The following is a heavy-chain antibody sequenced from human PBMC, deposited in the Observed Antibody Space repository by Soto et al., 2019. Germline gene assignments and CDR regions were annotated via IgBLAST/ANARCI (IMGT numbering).Heavy chain of an antibody. CDR1: GLPVSSNY. Sequence: GGSLRLSSAISGLPVSSNYLSWVRQAPGKELEWVSVHYSGGSTYYADSVQGRFTISRDKSNNTLYLQMRRVRAEDTAVYFCARHRHPRGTVGATSPLDPWGQGTQVTVSS. D-gene: IGHD1-26*01. CDR3: ARHRHPRGTVGATSPLDP. J-gene: IGHJ5*02. V-gene: IGHV3-53*01. CDR2: HYSGGST.